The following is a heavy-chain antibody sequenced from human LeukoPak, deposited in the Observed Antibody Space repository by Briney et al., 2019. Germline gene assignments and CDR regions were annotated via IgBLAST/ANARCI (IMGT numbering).Heavy chain of an antibody. CDR3: ARDRPAYYYDSSGYP. CDR1: GGSISSGSYY. D-gene: IGHD3-22*01. V-gene: IGHV4-61*02. Sequence: SETLSLTCIVSGGSISSGSYYWSWIRQPAGKGLEWIGRIYTSGSTNYNPSLKSRVTISVDTSKNQFSLKLSSVTAADTAVYYCARDRPAYYYDSSGYPWGQGTLVTVSS. CDR2: IYTSGST. J-gene: IGHJ5*02.